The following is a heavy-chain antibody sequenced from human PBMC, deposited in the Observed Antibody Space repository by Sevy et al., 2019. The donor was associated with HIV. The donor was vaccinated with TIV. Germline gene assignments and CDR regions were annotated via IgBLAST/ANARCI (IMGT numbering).Heavy chain of an antibody. CDR2: IYYSGST. Sequence: SETLSLTCTVSGGSISSYYWSWIRQPPGKGLEWIGYIYYSGSTNYNPSLKSRVTISVDTSKNQFSLKLSSVTAVDTAVYYCASAYYYDSSEAFDIWGQGTMVTVSS. J-gene: IGHJ3*02. D-gene: IGHD3-22*01. CDR1: GGSISSYY. CDR3: ASAYYYDSSEAFDI. V-gene: IGHV4-59*01.